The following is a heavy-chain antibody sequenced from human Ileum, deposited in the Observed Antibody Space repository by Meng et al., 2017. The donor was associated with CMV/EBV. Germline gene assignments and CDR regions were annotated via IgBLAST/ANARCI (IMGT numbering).Heavy chain of an antibody. V-gene: IGHV3-43D*03. CDR1: GFAFNDYA. Sequence: GGSLRLSCAASGFAFNDYAMHWVRQVPGKGLEGVAVISSDGSKRYYADSVRGRFTISRDNSKHSLHLQMNSLRAEDTALYFCAKDRYCATTICYPDFYYYGMDVWGQGTTVTVSS. D-gene: IGHD2-8*01. J-gene: IGHJ6*02. CDR3: AKDRYCATTICYPDFYYYGMDV. CDR2: ISSDGSKR.